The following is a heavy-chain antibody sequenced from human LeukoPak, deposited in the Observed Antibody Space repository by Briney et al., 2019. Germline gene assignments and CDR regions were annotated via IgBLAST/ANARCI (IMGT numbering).Heavy chain of an antibody. Sequence: SQTLSLTCTVSGGSISSGSYYWSWIRQPAGKGLEWIGRTYTSGSTNYNPSLKSRVTISVDTSKNQFSLKLSSVTAADTAVYYCARVANIRGRPGWFDPWGQGTLVTVSS. CDR3: ARVANIRGRPGWFDP. CDR2: TYTSGST. CDR1: GGSISSGSYY. D-gene: IGHD1/OR15-1a*01. J-gene: IGHJ5*02. V-gene: IGHV4-61*02.